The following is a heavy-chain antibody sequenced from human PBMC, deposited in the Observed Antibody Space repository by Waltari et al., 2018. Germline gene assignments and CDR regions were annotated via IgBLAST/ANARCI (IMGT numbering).Heavy chain of an antibody. CDR3: ARDRSRGYSYGHFDY. CDR1: GGSISSYY. V-gene: IGHV4-4*07. CDR2: IYTSGST. J-gene: IGHJ4*02. Sequence: QVQLQESGPGLVKPSETLSLTCTVSGGSISSYYWSWIRQPAGKGLEWIGRIYTSGSTNYNPSLKGRVSMSVDTSKNQFSLKLSSVTAADTAVYYCARDRSRGYSYGHFDYWGQGTLVTVSS. D-gene: IGHD5-18*01.